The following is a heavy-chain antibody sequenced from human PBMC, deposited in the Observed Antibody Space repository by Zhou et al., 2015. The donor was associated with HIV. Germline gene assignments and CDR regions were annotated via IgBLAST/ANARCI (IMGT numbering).Heavy chain of an antibody. D-gene: IGHD3-22*01. CDR1: GYTFTSYG. CDR2: ISAYNGNT. V-gene: IGHV1-18*01. J-gene: IGHJ4*02. Sequence: QVQLVQSGAEVKKPGASVKVSCKASGYTFTSYGISWVRQAPGQGLEWMGWISAYNGNTNYAQKLQGIVTMTTDTSTSTAYMELRSLRSDDTAVYYCARTENYYDSSGYIIFDYWGQGTLVTVSS. CDR3: ARTENYYDSSGYIIFDY.